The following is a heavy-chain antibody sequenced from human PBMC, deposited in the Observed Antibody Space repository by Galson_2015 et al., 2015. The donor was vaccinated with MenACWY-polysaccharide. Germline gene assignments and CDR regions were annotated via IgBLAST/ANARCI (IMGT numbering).Heavy chain of an antibody. CDR1: GFTFSNYA. V-gene: IGHV3-23*01. J-gene: IGHJ3*02. D-gene: IGHD2/OR15-2a*01. Sequence: SLRLSCAASGFTFSNYAMTWVRQAPGKGLEWVSTISDSGGRTQYADSVKGRFTISRDNSKNTLYLQMNSLRAEDTAVYYCARDSDYNRPPDCYDIWGQGTIVTVSS. CDR3: ARDSDYNRPPDCYDI. CDR2: ISDSGGRT.